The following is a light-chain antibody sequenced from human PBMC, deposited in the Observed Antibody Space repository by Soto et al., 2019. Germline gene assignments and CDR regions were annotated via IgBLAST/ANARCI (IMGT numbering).Light chain of an antibody. V-gene: IGKV3-15*01. CDR1: QSVSTY. J-gene: IGKJ1*01. Sequence: EIVMTQSPATLSVSPGERATLSCRASQSVSTYLAWYQQKPGHAPRLLIYSASTSTTGIPARFSGGGSGTEFTLTISSMQSEDLAVYICQQYNDWPPRWTFGQGTKVEIK. CDR2: SAS. CDR3: QQYNDWPPRWT.